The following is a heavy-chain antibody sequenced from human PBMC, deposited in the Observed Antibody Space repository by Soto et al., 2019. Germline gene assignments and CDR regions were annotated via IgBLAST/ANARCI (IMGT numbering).Heavy chain of an antibody. D-gene: IGHD6-6*01. CDR3: ARRIRLSLIAARPPRGTDYGMDV. Sequence: NPSETLSLTCTVSGGSISSSSYYWGWIRQPPGKGLEWIGSIYYSGSTYYNPSLKSRVTISVDTSKNQFSLKLSSVTAADTAVYYCARRIRLSLIAARPPRGTDYGMDVWGQGTTVTVSS. CDR1: GGSISSSSYY. J-gene: IGHJ6*02. V-gene: IGHV4-39*01. CDR2: IYYSGST.